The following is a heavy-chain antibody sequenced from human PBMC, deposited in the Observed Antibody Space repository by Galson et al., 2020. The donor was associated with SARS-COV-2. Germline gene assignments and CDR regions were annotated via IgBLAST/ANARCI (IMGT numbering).Heavy chain of an antibody. V-gene: IGHV4-59*01. CDR3: ARESYDSSGYYLAYFDY. D-gene: IGHD3-22*01. CDR2: IYYSGST. J-gene: IGHJ4*02. CDR1: GGSISSYY. Sequence: SETLSLTCTVSGGSISSYYWSWIRQPPGKGLEWIGYIYYSGSTNYNPSLKSRVTISVDTSKNQFSLKLSSVTAADTAVYYCARESYDSSGYYLAYFDYWGQGTLVTFSS.